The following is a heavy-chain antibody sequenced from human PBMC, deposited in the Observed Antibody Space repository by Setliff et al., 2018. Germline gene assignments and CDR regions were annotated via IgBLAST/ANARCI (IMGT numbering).Heavy chain of an antibody. D-gene: IGHD3-3*01. J-gene: IGHJ5*02. CDR1: GFTFSSYW. CDR3: ARELTTYYNFWSGSPPFDP. V-gene: IGHV3-7*01. CDR2: IKQDGSEK. Sequence: PGGSLRLSCAASGFTFSSYWMSWVRQAPGKGLEWVANIKQDGSEKYYVDSVKGRFTISRDNAKNSLYLQMNSLRAEDTAVYYCARELTTYYNFWSGSPPFDPWGQGTLVTVSS.